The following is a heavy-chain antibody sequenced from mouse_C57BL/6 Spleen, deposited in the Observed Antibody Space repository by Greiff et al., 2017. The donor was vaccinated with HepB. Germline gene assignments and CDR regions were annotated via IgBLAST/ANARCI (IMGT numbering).Heavy chain of an antibody. CDR1: GYTFTDYY. J-gene: IGHJ3*01. V-gene: IGHV1-26*01. D-gene: IGHD2-4*01. CDR2: INPNNGGT. CDR3: ARSSRYDDDGPAFAY. Sequence: EVQLQQSGPELVKPGASVKISCKASGYTFTDYYMNWVKQSHGKSLEWIGDINPNNGGTSYNQKFKGMATLTVDTSSSTAYMELRSLTSEDSAVYYCARSSRYDDDGPAFAYWGQGTLVTVSA.